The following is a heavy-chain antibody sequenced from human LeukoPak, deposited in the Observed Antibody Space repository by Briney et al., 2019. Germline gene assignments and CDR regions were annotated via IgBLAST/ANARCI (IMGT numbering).Heavy chain of an antibody. J-gene: IGHJ4*02. V-gene: IGHV3-33*06. CDR1: GFTFSSYG. CDR2: IWYDGSNK. D-gene: IGHD3-22*01. Sequence: GGSLRLSCAASGFTFSSYGMHWVRQAPGKGLEWVAVIWYDGSNKYYADTVKGRFTISRDNSKNTLYLQMNSLRAEDTAVYYCAKSSYYDASGYYREYYFDYWGQGTLVTVSS. CDR3: AKSSYYDASGYYREYYFDY.